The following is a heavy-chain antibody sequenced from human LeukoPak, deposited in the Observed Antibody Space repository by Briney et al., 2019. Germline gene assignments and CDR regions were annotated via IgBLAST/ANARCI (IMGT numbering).Heavy chain of an antibody. V-gene: IGHV3-23*01. CDR2: ITGGAENT. Sequence: PGESLRLSCAASGFTFSGHAMSWVRQAPGKGLNWLSTITGGAENTYYAGSVKGRFTISRDNSKNTVYLQMDSLRVEDTAVYYCAKVLSESQDYWGQGTLVTVFS. J-gene: IGHJ4*02. CDR1: GFTFSGHA. CDR3: AKVLSESQDY.